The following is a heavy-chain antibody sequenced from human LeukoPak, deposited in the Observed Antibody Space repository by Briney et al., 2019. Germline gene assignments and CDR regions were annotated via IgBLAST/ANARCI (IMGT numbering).Heavy chain of an antibody. Sequence: RESLKISCKASGYTFSSHWIGWVRQMPGKGLEWMGIIYPGDPDTRYSPSFAGQATISADKSISTAYLQWSSLKASDTAMYYCARTLELWPYYGLDVWGQGTTVTVSS. D-gene: IGHD3-10*01. CDR2: IYPGDPDT. CDR3: ARTLELWPYYGLDV. V-gene: IGHV5-51*01. J-gene: IGHJ6*02. CDR1: GYTFSSHW.